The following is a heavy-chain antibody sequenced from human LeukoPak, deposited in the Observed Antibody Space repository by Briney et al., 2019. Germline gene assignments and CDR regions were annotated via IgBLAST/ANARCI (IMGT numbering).Heavy chain of an antibody. J-gene: IGHJ3*02. D-gene: IGHD1-26*01. CDR3: ASGSYAGLPHAFDI. CDR1: GGTFSSYA. V-gene: IGHV1-69*13. Sequence: ASVKGSCKASGGTFSSYAISWVRQAPGQGLEWMGGIIPIFGTANYAQKFQGRVTITADESTSTAYMELSSLRSEDTAVYYCASGSYAGLPHAFDIWGQGTMVTVSS. CDR2: IIPIFGTA.